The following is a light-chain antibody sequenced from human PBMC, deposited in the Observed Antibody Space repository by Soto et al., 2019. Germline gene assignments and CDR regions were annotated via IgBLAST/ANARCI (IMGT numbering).Light chain of an antibody. J-gene: IGKJ1*01. CDR3: QQHARHRS. V-gene: IGKV1-5*03. CDR2: EAS. CDR1: QSVGFW. Sequence: DIQMTQSPSTLAASVGERVTITCRASQSVGFWLAWYQQKPGKAPKLLISEASRLESGVPSRFSGGGSGTEFTLTVSSLQPDDLATYYCQQHARHRSLGQGTKVEIK.